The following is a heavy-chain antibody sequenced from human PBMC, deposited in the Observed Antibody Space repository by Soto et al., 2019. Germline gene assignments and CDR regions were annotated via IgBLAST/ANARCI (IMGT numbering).Heavy chain of an antibody. D-gene: IGHD3-9*01. CDR1: GFPFNTYW. J-gene: IGHJ4*02. CDR2: ISGDGSTT. Sequence: QLLESGGGLVQPGGSLRLSCAASGFPFNTYWMHWVRHTPGKGLDWVSRISGDGSTTYYADSVTGRFTVSRDNAKNTLQLLMSGLRAEDTAVYFCAREYYGLLTGYYNDFWGQGTLVSVSS. CDR3: AREYYGLLTGYYNDF. V-gene: IGHV3-74*01.